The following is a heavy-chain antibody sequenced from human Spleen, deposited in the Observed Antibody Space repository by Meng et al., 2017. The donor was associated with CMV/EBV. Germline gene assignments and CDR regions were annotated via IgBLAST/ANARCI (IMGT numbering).Heavy chain of an antibody. J-gene: IGHJ4*02. CDR3: ARTSRSSSYWGGDYFDH. CDR1: SITSGRYF. V-gene: IGHV4-31*02. D-gene: IGHD3-22*01. Sequence: SITSGRYFWGWIRQFPGKGLEWIAYIYHSGSNHYNPSLQSRVTISMDTSMSQFSLTLTSVTAADTAVYYCARTSRSSSYWGGDYFDHWGQGTLVTVSS. CDR2: IYHSGSN.